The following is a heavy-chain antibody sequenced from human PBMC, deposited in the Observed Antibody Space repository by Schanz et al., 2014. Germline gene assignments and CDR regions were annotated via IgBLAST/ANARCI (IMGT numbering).Heavy chain of an antibody. D-gene: IGHD1-26*01. CDR2: IGGSDGNT. J-gene: IGHJ4*02. CDR3: ARDRDQWDGNYLDY. CDR1: GYTFTRSG. Sequence: QVQLVQSGGEVKTPGASVKVSCKASGYTFTRSGISWVRQAPGQGLEWMGWIGGSDGNTNFGQKLQGRVTMHTDTSTSTVYMELRSLTSDDSAVYYCARDRDQWDGNYLDYWGQGTLVTVSS. V-gene: IGHV1-18*01.